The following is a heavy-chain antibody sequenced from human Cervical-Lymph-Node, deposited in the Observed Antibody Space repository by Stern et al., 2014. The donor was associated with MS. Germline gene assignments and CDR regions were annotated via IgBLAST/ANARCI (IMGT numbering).Heavy chain of an antibody. CDR1: GFTFSSYD. V-gene: IGHV3-13*01. J-gene: IGHJ5*02. Sequence: EVQLEESGGGLVQPGGSLRLSCAASGFTFSSYDMHWVRQATGKGLEWVSAIGTAGDTYDPGSMKGRFTISRENAKNSLYLQMNSLRAGDTAVYYCARERYSSGWRRFDPWGQGTLVTVSS. CDR2: IGTAGDT. CDR3: ARERYSSGWRRFDP. D-gene: IGHD6-19*01.